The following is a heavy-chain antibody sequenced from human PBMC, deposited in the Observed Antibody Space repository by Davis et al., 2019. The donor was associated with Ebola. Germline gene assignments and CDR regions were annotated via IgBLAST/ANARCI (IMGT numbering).Heavy chain of an antibody. Sequence: PGGSLRLSCAASGFTFNNYWMSWVRQAPGKGLEWVANIKQDGSEKYYVDSVKGRFTISRDNAKNSLYLQMNSLRAEDTAVYYCARELLRYYGMDVWGQGTTVTVSS. CDR1: GFTFNNYW. CDR2: IKQDGSEK. V-gene: IGHV3-7*01. CDR3: ARELLRYYGMDV. J-gene: IGHJ6*02.